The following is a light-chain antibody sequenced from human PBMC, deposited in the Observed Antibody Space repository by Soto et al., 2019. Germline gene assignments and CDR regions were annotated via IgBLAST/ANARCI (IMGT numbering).Light chain of an antibody. CDR1: MSDVGAYNL. J-gene: IGLJ3*02. Sequence: QSALTQPASVSGSAGQSITISCSGTMSDVGAYNLVSWYQQHPGTAPKLFIYEASNRPSGISSRFSGSRSGNTASLTISGLRPEDEADYYCSAYTARSPLVFGAGTKLTVL. CDR2: EAS. CDR3: SAYTARSPLV. V-gene: IGLV2-14*01.